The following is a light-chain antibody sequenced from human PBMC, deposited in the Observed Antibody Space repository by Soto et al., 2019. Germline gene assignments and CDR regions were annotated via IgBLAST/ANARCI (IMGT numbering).Light chain of an antibody. CDR2: DST. CDR1: QSVSSD. J-gene: IGKJ5*01. Sequence: EIVLTQSPATLSLSPGERATLSCRASQSVSSDLAWYQQKPGKPPRLVIYDSTLRANGVPDRFGGSRSGTEFTLTINSLEPEDFAVYYCQQRNVWPPITFGQGTRLEIK. CDR3: QQRNVWPPIT. V-gene: IGKV3-11*01.